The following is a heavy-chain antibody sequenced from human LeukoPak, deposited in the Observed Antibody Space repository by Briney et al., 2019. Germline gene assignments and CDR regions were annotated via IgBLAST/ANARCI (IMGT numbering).Heavy chain of an antibody. CDR2: INHSGST. Sequence: SETLSLTCAVYGGSFSGYHWSWIRQPPGKGLEWIGEINHSGSTNYNPSLKSRVTISVDTSKNQFSLKLSSVTAADTAVYYCARGVWAQWLAFGYFQHWGQGTLVTVSS. CDR3: ARGVWAQWLAFGYFQH. J-gene: IGHJ1*01. V-gene: IGHV4-34*01. D-gene: IGHD6-19*01. CDR1: GGSFSGYH.